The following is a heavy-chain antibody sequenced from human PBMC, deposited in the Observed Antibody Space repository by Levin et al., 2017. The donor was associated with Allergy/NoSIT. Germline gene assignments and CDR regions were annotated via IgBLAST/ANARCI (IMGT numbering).Heavy chain of an antibody. J-gene: IGHJ3*02. Sequence: SCAASGFTFSSYAMHWVRQAPGKGLEWVAVISYDGSNKYYADSVKGRFTISRDNSKNTLYLQMNSLRAEDTAVYYCARAQPVLRFLEWLPPSDAFDIWGQGTMVTVSS. V-gene: IGHV3-30-3*01. CDR2: ISYDGSNK. D-gene: IGHD3-3*01. CDR1: GFTFSSYA. CDR3: ARAQPVLRFLEWLPPSDAFDI.